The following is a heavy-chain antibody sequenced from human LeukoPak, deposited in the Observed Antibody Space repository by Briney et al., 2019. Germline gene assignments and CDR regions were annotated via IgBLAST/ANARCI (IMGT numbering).Heavy chain of an antibody. D-gene: IGHD2-15*01. CDR3: AKSGADCSGGSCYSYGYGMDV. CDR1: GFTFSYYT. Sequence: PGGSLRLSCAASGFTFSYYTMHWVRQAPGKELEWVAVISSDGSTKYYADSVKGRFTISRDNSKNTLFLQMNSLRAEDTAVYYCAKSGADCSGGSCYSYGYGMDVWGQGTTVTVSS. V-gene: IGHV3-30-3*02. CDR2: ISSDGSTK. J-gene: IGHJ6*02.